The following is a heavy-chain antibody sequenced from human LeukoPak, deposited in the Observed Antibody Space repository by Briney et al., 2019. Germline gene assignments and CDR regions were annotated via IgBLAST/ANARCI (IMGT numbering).Heavy chain of an antibody. CDR1: GGSFSGYY. D-gene: IGHD3-10*01. J-gene: IGHJ6*03. Sequence: SETLSLTCAVYGGSFSGYYWSWIRQPPGKGLELIGEINHSGSTNYNPSLKSRVTISVDTSKNQFSLKLSSVTAADTAVYYCAKYGSGSYSENYYMDVWGKGTTVTVSS. V-gene: IGHV4-34*01. CDR3: AKYGSGSYSENYYMDV. CDR2: INHSGST.